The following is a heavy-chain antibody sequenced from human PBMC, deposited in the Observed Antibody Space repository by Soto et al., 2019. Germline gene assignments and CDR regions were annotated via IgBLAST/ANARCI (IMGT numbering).Heavy chain of an antibody. J-gene: IGHJ4*02. D-gene: IGHD6-13*01. CDR3: ARIKTAARPEDRIDY. CDR1: GFTFSSYS. V-gene: IGHV3-21*01. Sequence: EVQLVESGGGLVKPGGSLRLSCAASGFTFSSYSMNWVRQAPGKGLEWVSSISSSSNYIYYADSVKGRFTISRDNAKNSLYLQMNNLKAEDTAVDYRARIKTAARPEDRIDYRGQGNQVTLSS. CDR2: ISSSSNYI.